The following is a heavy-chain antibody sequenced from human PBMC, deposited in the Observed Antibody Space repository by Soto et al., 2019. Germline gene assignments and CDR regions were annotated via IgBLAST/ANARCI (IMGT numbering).Heavy chain of an antibody. J-gene: IGHJ4*02. Sequence: QVQLVESGGGVVQPGRSLRLSCAASGFTFNSYGMHWVRQAPGKGLEWVAVIWYDGSNKYYADSVKGRFTISRDNSKNTLYLKMNSLRAEDTAVYYCASRSPALDYWGQGTLVTVSS. CDR3: ASRSPALDY. D-gene: IGHD2-2*01. CDR1: GFTFNSYG. CDR2: IWYDGSNK. V-gene: IGHV3-33*01.